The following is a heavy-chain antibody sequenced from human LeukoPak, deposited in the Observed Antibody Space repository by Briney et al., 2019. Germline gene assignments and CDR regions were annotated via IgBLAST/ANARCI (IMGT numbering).Heavy chain of an antibody. CDR2: IYPGDSDT. D-gene: IGHD6-19*01. CDR3: ARISGYSSGWYGNWFDP. J-gene: IGHJ5*02. CDR1: GYSFTSYW. V-gene: IGHV5-51*07. Sequence: GESLKISCKGSGYSFTSYWIGWGHQLPGKRLESMGIIYPGDSDTRYSPSFQGQVTISADKSISTAYLQWSSLKASDTAMYYCARISGYSSGWYGNWFDPWGQGTLVTVSS.